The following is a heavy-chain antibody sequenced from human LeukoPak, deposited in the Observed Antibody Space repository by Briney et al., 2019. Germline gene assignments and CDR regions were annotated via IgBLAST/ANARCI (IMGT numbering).Heavy chain of an antibody. D-gene: IGHD3-22*01. V-gene: IGHV4-39*07. CDR2: LYYSGST. CDR1: GGSISSSTFY. Sequence: RTSETLSLTCTVSGGSISSSTFYWGWIRQPPGKGLEWIGSLYYSGSTYYNPSLKSRVTMSVDSSKNQFSLKLRSVTAADTAVYYCARDRYYYDSSSYFSAFDTWGQGTMVTVSS. J-gene: IGHJ3*02. CDR3: ARDRYYYDSSSYFSAFDT.